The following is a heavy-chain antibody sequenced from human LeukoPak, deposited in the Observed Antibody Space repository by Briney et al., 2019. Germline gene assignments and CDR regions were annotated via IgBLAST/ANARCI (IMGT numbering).Heavy chain of an antibody. J-gene: IGHJ4*02. Sequence: SETLSLTCTVSGGSISSSSYYWGWIRQPPGKGLEWIGSIYYSGSTYYNPSLKSRVTISVDTSKNQFSLKLSSVTAADTAVYYCAREIVGAYVFDYWGQGTLVTVSS. CDR3: AREIVGAYVFDY. CDR1: GGSISSSSYY. V-gene: IGHV4-39*07. D-gene: IGHD1-26*01. CDR2: IYYSGST.